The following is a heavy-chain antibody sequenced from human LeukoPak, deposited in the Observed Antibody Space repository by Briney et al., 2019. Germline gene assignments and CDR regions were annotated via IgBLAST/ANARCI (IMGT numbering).Heavy chain of an antibody. V-gene: IGHV3-30*02. CDR2: IRYDGSNK. CDR1: GFTFSSYG. Sequence: GGSLRLSCAASGFTFSSYGMHWVRQAPGKGLEWVAVIRYDGSNKYYADSVKGRFTISRDNSKNTLYLQMNSLRAEDTAVYYCAKVQHYDFWSGYSRYYYYYMDVWGKGTTVPVSS. J-gene: IGHJ6*03. D-gene: IGHD3-3*01. CDR3: AKVQHYDFWSGYSRYYYYYMDV.